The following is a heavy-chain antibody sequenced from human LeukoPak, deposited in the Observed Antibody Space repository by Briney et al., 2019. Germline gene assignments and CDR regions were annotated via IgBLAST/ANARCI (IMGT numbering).Heavy chain of an antibody. CDR1: GGSISSYY. V-gene: IGHV4-59*01. CDR2: IYYSGST. J-gene: IGHJ4*02. CDR3: ARDNTYYFDY. Sequence: SETLSLTCTVSGGSISSYYWSLIRQPPGKGLEWIGYIYYSGSTNYNPSLKSRVTISVDTSKNQFSLKLSSVTAADTAVYYCARDNTYYFDYWGQGTLVTVSS. D-gene: IGHD2-2*02.